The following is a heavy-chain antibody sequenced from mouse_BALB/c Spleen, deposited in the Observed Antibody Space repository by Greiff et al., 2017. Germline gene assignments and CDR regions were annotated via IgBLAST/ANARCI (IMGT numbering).Heavy chain of an antibody. D-gene: IGHD2-2*01. J-gene: IGHJ1*01. V-gene: IGHV1-62-2*01. Sequence: VKLQESGAELVKPGASVKLSCKASGYTFTEYIIHWVKQRSGQGLEWIGWFYPGSGSIKYNEKFKDKATLTADKSSSTVYMELSRLTSEDSAVYFCARHEDYGYGDWYFDVWGAGTTVTVSS. CDR1: GYTFTEYI. CDR2: FYPGSGSI. CDR3: ARHEDYGYGDWYFDV.